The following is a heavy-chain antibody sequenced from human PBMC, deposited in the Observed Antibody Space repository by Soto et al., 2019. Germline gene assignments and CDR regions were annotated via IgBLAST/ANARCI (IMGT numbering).Heavy chain of an antibody. V-gene: IGHV1-8*01. Sequence: QVQLVQSGAEVKKPGASVQVSCKTSGYTFTSYDINWVRQAPGQGLEWVGWMNTNSDDTRSAQKFRGRLTLTRDKSIRAVYMKLSNLRPDHSAVYYCAREWSVAGHFYGMDVWGQGTTVAVSS. D-gene: IGHD6-13*01. CDR1: GYTFTSYD. J-gene: IGHJ6*02. CDR2: MNTNSDDT. CDR3: AREWSVAGHFYGMDV.